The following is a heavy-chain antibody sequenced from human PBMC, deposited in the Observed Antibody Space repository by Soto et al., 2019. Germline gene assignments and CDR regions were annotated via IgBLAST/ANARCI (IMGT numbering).Heavy chain of an antibody. CDR1: GFRFEGYA. D-gene: IGHD2-21*01. CDR3: AKHYSSDLNRSHFDH. J-gene: IGHJ4*02. Sequence: PGGSLGLSCAVSGFRFEGYAMHLVRYAHGNGLEYLSGPSWHRGIIGSPDSVKGPFTISRVNAANSLFLHMNSLRVEDTALYYCAKHYSSDLNRSHFDHWCLGT. CDR2: PSWHRGII. V-gene: IGHV3-9*01.